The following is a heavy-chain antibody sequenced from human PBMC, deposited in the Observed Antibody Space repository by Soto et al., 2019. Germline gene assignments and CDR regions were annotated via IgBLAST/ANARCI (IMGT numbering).Heavy chain of an antibody. CDR1: GYTFTGYY. D-gene: IGHD5-18*01. J-gene: IGHJ4*02. Sequence: ASVKVSCKASGYTFTGYYMHWVRQAPGQGLEWMGWINPNSGGTNYAQKFQGRVTMTRDTSISTAYMELSRLRSDDTAVYYRATLDTAMALPIDYWGQGTLVTVSS. CDR3: ATLDTAMALPIDY. V-gene: IGHV1-2*02. CDR2: INPNSGGT.